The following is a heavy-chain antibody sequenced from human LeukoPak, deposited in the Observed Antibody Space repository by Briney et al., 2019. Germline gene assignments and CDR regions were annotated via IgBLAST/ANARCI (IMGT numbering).Heavy chain of an antibody. V-gene: IGHV3-30*03. CDR2: ISYDGSNK. CDR1: GFTFSSYG. CDR3: ATTLDRIVGATHFDY. Sequence: GGSLRLSCAASGFTFSSYGMHWVRQAPGKGLEWVAVISYDGSNKYYADSVRGRFTISRDNSKNTLYLQTNSLRAEDTAVYYCATTLDRIVGATHFDYWGQGALVTVSS. J-gene: IGHJ4*02. D-gene: IGHD1-26*01.